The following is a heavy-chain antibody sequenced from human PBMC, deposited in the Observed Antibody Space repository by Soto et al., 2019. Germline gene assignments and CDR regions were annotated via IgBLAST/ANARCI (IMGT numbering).Heavy chain of an antibody. Sequence: PGGSLRLSCAASGFTFSSYAMNWVRQAPGKGLEWVSYISGSGGSTYYADSVKGRFTISRDNSKNTLYLQMNSLRGEDTAVYYWANAGEGGDLGVDYWGQGTLVTVSA. CDR1: GFTFSSYA. CDR3: ANAGEGGDLGVDY. D-gene: IGHD2-21*02. V-gene: IGHV3-23*01. CDR2: ISGSGGST. J-gene: IGHJ4*02.